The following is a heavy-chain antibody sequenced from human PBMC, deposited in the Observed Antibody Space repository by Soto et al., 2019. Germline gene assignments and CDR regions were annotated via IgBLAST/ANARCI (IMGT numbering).Heavy chain of an antibody. D-gene: IGHD6-6*01. CDR1: GGSFSGYY. CDR3: ARVIEYSSSLDY. J-gene: IGHJ4*02. V-gene: IGHV4-34*01. CDR2: INHSGST. Sequence: SETLSLTCAVYGGSFSGYYWSWIRQPPGKGLEWIGEINHSGSTNYNPSLKSRVTISVDTSKNQFSLKLSSVTAADTAVYYCARVIEYSSSLDYWGQGTLVTVSS.